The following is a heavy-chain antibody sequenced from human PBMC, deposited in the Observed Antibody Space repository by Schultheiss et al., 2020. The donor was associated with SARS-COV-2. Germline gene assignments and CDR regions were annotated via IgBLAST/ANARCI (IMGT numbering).Heavy chain of an antibody. CDR2: IWYDGSNK. CDR1: GFTFSTHA. D-gene: IGHD1-26*01. V-gene: IGHV3-33*08. Sequence: GGSLRLSCAASGFTFSTHAMSWVRQAPGKGLEWVAVIWYDGSNKYYADSVKGRFTISRDNSKNTLYLQMNSLRAEDTAVYYCARELGGGSLDHWGQGTLVTVSS. J-gene: IGHJ4*02. CDR3: ARELGGGSLDH.